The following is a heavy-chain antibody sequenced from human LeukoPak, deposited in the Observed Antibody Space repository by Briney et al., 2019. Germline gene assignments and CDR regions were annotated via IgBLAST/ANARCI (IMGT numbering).Heavy chain of an antibody. V-gene: IGHV3-7*01. J-gene: IGHJ4*02. D-gene: IGHD6-13*01. CDR3: AKENSSSWSTMNY. Sequence: DSVKGRFTISRDNAKNSLYLQMNSLRAEDTAVYYCAKENSSSWSTMNYWGQGTLVTVSS.